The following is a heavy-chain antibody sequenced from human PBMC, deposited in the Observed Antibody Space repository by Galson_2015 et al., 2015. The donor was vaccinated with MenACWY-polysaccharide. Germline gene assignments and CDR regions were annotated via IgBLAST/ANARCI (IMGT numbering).Heavy chain of an antibody. CDR2: ISSSGTI. V-gene: IGHV3-48*02. J-gene: IGHJ4*02. CDR3: ARVLKGLVGAPPDY. D-gene: IGHD1-26*01. Sequence: SLRLSCAASGFTFSSYGMNWVRQAPGKGLEWVSLISSSGTIYYADSVKGRCTISRDNGKNSLYLQMNSLRDDDTAVYYCARVLKGLVGAPPDYCGQGTLVTVSS. CDR1: GFTFSSYG.